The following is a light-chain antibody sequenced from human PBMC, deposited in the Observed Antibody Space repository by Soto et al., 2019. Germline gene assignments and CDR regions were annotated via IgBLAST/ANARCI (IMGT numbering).Light chain of an antibody. CDR3: QQYNSYPWT. CDR1: QSISSW. V-gene: IGKV1-5*01. J-gene: IGKJ1*01. Sequence: DIQMTQSPCTLSASVGDRVTITCRASQSISSWLAWYQQKPGTAPNLLIYDASSLESGVPSRFSGSGSGTEFTLTISSLQPDDFATYYCQQYNSYPWTFGQGTKVEIK. CDR2: DAS.